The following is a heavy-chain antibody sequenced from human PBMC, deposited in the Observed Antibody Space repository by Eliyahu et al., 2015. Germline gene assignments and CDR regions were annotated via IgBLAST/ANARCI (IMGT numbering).Heavy chain of an antibody. CDR1: GYTFTXYY. CDR3: SANGYISGYCSGGSCYQAFDI. J-gene: IGHJ3*02. V-gene: IGHV1-46*03. Sequence: QVQLVQSGAEVKKPGASVKVSCKASGYTFTXYYMXWVRQAPGQGLEWMGIINPSGGSTSYAQKFQGRVTMTRDTSTSTVYMELSSLRSEDTAVYYCSANGYISGYCSGGSCYQAFDIWGQGTMVTVSS. D-gene: IGHD2-15*01. CDR2: INPSGGST.